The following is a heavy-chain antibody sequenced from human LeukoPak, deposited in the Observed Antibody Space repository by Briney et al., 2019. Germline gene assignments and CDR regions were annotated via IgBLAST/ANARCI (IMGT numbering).Heavy chain of an antibody. CDR2: IYCSGST. D-gene: IGHD6-19*01. Sequence: SETLSLTCTVSGGSISSSSYYWGWIRQPPGKGLEWIGSIYCSGSTYYNPSLKSRVTISVDTSKNQFSLKLSSVTAADTAVYYCARHFPGVAVAGYYFDYWGQGTLVTVSS. CDR1: GGSISSSSYY. J-gene: IGHJ4*02. V-gene: IGHV4-39*01. CDR3: ARHFPGVAVAGYYFDY.